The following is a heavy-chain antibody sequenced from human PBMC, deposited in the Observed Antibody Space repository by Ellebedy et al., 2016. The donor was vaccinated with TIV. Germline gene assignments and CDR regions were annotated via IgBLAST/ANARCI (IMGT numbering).Heavy chain of an antibody. CDR2: INSDGSTI. Sequence: GESLKISCAASGLSFSNHWMHWVRQAPGKGLVWVSGINSDGSTIGYADSVKGRFTISRDNSKDTLYLQMNSLRAEDTALYYCATTDVRHWGQGTLVTVSS. J-gene: IGHJ4*02. V-gene: IGHV3-74*01. CDR1: GLSFSNHW. CDR3: ATTDVRH. D-gene: IGHD1-1*01.